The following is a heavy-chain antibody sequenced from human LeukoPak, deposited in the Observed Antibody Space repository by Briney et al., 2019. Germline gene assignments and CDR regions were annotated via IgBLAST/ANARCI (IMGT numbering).Heavy chain of an antibody. CDR2: ISYDGSNK. V-gene: IGHV3-30*03. Sequence: GRSLRLSCAASGFTFSSYGMHWVRQAPGKGLEWVAVISYDGSNKYYADSVKGRFTISRDNSKNTLYLQMNSLRAEDTAVYYCARHSAMVATNYFDYWGQGTLVTVSS. J-gene: IGHJ4*02. CDR3: ARHSAMVATNYFDY. D-gene: IGHD5-12*01. CDR1: GFTFSSYG.